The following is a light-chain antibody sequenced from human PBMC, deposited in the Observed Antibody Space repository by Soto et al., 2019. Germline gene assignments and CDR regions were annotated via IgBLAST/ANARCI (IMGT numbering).Light chain of an antibody. CDR3: MQATQSAWT. CDR1: QSLVHNDGNTY. Sequence: DIVMTQTPLSSPVTLGQAASISCRSSQSLVHNDGNTYLSWFQQRPGQPPRLLSHKVSDRFSGVPDRFSGSGAGTDFTLASSRVEAEDVGVYYCMQATQSAWTFGEGTKVDI. CDR2: KVS. J-gene: IGKJ1*01. V-gene: IGKV2-24*01.